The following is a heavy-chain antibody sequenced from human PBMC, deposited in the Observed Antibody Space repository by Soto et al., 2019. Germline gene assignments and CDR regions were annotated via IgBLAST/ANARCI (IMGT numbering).Heavy chain of an antibody. CDR3: ARNGEGFDY. V-gene: IGHV3-33*01. Sequence: QVQLVESGGGVVQPGRSLRLSCAASGFTFSSYGMHWVRQAPGKGLEWVAVIWYDGSNKYYADSVKGRFSISRDNSKNTLYLQMNSLRAEDTAVYYCARNGEGFDYWGQGTLVTVSS. CDR2: IWYDGSNK. J-gene: IGHJ4*02. CDR1: GFTFSSYG. D-gene: IGHD3-10*01.